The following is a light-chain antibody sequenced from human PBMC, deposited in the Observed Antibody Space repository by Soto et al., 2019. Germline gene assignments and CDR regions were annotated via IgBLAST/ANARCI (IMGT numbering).Light chain of an antibody. Sequence: QSALTQPASVSGSPGQSITISCTGTSSDVGGYNYVSWYQQHPGKAPKLMIYEVSNRPSGVSNRFSGSKSGNTASLTISGLQAEEEADYYCSSYTSSRTHHVVFGGGTKVTVL. CDR1: SSDVGGYNY. CDR3: SSYTSSRTHHVV. J-gene: IGLJ2*01. CDR2: EVS. V-gene: IGLV2-14*01.